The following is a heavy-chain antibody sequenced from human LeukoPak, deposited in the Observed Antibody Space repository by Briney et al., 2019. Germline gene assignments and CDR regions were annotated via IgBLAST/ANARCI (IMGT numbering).Heavy chain of an antibody. J-gene: IGHJ6*03. D-gene: IGHD5-24*01. V-gene: IGHV3-21*01. Sequence: GGSLRLSCAASGFTFSSYSMNWVRQAPGKGLEWVSSISSSSSYIYYADSVKGRFTISRDNAKKTLFLQMNSLRAEDTAVYYCARTEASGEMATITDYYYMDVWGKGTTVTVSS. CDR1: GFTFSSYS. CDR3: ARTEASGEMATITDYYYMDV. CDR2: ISSSSSYI.